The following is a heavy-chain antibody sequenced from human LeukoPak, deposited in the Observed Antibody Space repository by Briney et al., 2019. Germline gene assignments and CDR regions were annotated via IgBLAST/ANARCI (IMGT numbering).Heavy chain of an antibody. Sequence: GGTLRLSCAASGFTFSSYGMSWVRQAPGKGLEWVSAISGRSGSTYYADSVKGRFTISRDNSKNTLYLQMNSLRAEDTAVYYCARASGRGGIAAAYDYWGQGTLVTVSS. CDR1: GFTFSSYG. J-gene: IGHJ4*02. CDR2: ISGRSGST. CDR3: ARASGRGGIAAAYDY. V-gene: IGHV3-23*01. D-gene: IGHD6-13*01.